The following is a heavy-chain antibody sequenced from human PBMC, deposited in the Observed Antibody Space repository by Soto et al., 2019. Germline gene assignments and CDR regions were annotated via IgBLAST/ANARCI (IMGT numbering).Heavy chain of an antibody. CDR1: GCSFISSA. CDR3: AYGGNTYGLDP. CDR2: IRQRGDNT. Sequence: GRSLRLSCAASGCSFISSAMSWVRQAPGKGLEWVSAIRQRGDNTVYADSVTGRLTISRENSNNALYLQMDTLRAEDTALYFCAYGGNTYGLDPWGQGTLVTVSS. J-gene: IGHJ5*02. D-gene: IGHD4-17*01. V-gene: IGHV3-23*01.